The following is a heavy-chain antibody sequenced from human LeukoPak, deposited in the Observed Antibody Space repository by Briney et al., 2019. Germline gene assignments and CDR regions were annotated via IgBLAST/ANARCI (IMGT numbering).Heavy chain of an antibody. CDR1: GFTFSRYT. CDR3: ARANIVVVPAAISLYTFDI. J-gene: IGHJ3*02. D-gene: IGHD2-2*01. CDR2: ISYDGSKT. V-gene: IGHV3-30*01. Sequence: PGRSLRLFCAASGFTFSRYTSDWVRQAPGKGLEWVAEISYDGSKTYYADSVKGRFTISRDNSKNTLYLQMNSLRDEDTAVYYCARANIVVVPAAISLYTFDIWGQGTMVTVSS.